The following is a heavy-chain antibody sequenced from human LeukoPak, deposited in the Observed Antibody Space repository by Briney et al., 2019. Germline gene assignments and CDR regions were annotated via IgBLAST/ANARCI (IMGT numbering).Heavy chain of an antibody. D-gene: IGHD3-3*01. CDR3: GRSYDTNSDY. J-gene: IGHJ4*02. CDR2: IYFSGST. CDR1: GGSIRSYY. V-gene: IGHV4-59*01. Sequence: SETLSLTCTVSGGSIRSYYWSWIRQPPGKGLEWIGYIYFSGSTSYNPSLKSRVTISVDRSKNQFSLKLSSVAAADTAVYYCGRSYDTNSDYWGQGTLVTVSS.